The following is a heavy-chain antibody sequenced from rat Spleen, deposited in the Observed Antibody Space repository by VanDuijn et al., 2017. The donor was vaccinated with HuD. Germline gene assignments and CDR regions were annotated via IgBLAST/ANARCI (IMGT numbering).Heavy chain of an antibody. CDR1: GFSLTNNG. Sequence: QVQLKESGPGLVQPSQTLSLTCTVSGFSLTNNGVSWVRQPPGKDLEWIAAILSGGSTYYNSVLKSRLSISRDTSKSQVFLKMNSLQTEDTAMYFCARWKYTTDWFAYWGQGTLVTVSS. V-gene: IGHV2S12*01. J-gene: IGHJ3*01. CDR2: ILSGGST. CDR3: ARWKYTTDWFAY. D-gene: IGHD1-6*01.